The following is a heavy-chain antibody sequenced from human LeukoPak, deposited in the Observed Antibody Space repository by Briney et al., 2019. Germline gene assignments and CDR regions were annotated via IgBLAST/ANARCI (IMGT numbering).Heavy chain of an antibody. Sequence: PGGSPRLSCAASGFTFSSYAMSWVRQAPGKGLEWVSAISGSGGSTYYADSVKGRFTITRDNSKNTLYLQMNSLRAEDTAVYYCAKSRNYYDSYNDYWGQGTLVTVSS. CDR2: ISGSGGST. CDR1: GFTFSSYA. V-gene: IGHV3-23*01. CDR3: AKSRNYYDSYNDY. D-gene: IGHD3-22*01. J-gene: IGHJ4*02.